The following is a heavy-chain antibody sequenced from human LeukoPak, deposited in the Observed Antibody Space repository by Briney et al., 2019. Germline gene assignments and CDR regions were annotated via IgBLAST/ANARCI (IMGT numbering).Heavy chain of an antibody. J-gene: IGHJ4*02. CDR2: ISDSGVTA. Sequence: GGSLRLSRVVSGFTFSNYAMTWVRQAPGQGLDWVSAISDSGVTAYYADSVKGRFTISRDNSKSTLYLQMNSLRAEDTAVYYCANLNAPYWGNFDYWGQGTLVTVSS. CDR1: GFTFSNYA. V-gene: IGHV3-23*01. CDR3: ANLNAPYWGNFDY. D-gene: IGHD3-16*01.